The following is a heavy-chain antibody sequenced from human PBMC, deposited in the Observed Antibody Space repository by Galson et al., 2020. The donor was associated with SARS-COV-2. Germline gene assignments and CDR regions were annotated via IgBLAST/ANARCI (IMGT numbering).Heavy chain of an antibody. J-gene: IGHJ6*02. CDR2: INHSGST. CDR3: ARDRGYSSNYYYYGMDV. CDR1: GGSFSGYY. D-gene: IGHD5-18*01. Sequence: ETSETLSLTCAVYGGSFSGYYWSWIRQPPGQGLEWIGEINHSGSTNYNPSLKSRVTISVDTSTNQFSLKLSSVTAADTAVYYCARDRGYSSNYYYYGMDVWGQGTTVTVSS. V-gene: IGHV4-34*01.